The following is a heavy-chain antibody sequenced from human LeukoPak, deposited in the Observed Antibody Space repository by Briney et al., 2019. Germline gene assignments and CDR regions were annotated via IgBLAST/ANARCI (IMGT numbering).Heavy chain of an antibody. CDR2: INPNRGGP. J-gene: IGHJ5*02. V-gene: IGHV1-2*02. D-gene: IGHD2-21*02. Sequence: ASVKVSCKASGYTFTNYYIHWVRQAPGQGLEWMGWINPNRGGPNYAPKFQGRVTMTRDTSISTAYMELSRLSSDDTAIYCCARPVVTVWFDPWGQGTLVTVSS. CDR3: ARPVVTVWFDP. CDR1: GYTFTNYY.